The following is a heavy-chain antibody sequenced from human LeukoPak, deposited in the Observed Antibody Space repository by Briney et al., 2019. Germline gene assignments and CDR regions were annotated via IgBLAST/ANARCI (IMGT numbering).Heavy chain of an antibody. V-gene: IGHV3-53*01. J-gene: IGHJ6*02. Sequence: GGSLRLSCAASGFTVSSNYMSWVRQAPGKGLEWVSVIYSGGSTYYADAVKGRFTISRDNSKNTLYLQMNSLRAEDTAVYYCARRRDYYYGMDVWGQGTTVTVSS. CDR2: IYSGGST. CDR3: ARRRDYYYGMDV. CDR1: GFTVSSNY.